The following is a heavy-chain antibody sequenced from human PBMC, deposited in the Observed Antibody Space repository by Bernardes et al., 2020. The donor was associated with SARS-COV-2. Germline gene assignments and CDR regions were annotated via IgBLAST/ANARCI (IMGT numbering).Heavy chain of an antibody. Sequence: ASVKVSCKDSGHTCTHYYIHCARQAPGQGFVWKGWINPSSGVTNYAQKFPGGVTMTRDTSISTAYMKLSSLRADDTGVFYCARGPSSSIDYWGQGSLVTVSS. CDR3: ARGPSSSIDY. D-gene: IGHD6-6*01. J-gene: IGHJ4*02. CDR1: GHTCTHYY. V-gene: IGHV1-2*02. CDR2: INPSSGVT.